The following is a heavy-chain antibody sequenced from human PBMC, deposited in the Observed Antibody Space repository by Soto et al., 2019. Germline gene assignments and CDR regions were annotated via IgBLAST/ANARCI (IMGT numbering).Heavy chain of an antibody. J-gene: IGHJ5*02. CDR1: GGSISSGGYY. Sequence: QVQLQESGPGLVKPSQTLSLTCTVSGGSISSGGYYWSWIRQHPGKGLEWIGYIYYSGSTYYNPSLKSRVTISVDTSKNQFSLKMSSVTAADTAVYYCARVIDSRSWFWFDPWGQGTLVTVSS. CDR3: ARVIDSRSWFWFDP. D-gene: IGHD6-13*01. V-gene: IGHV4-31*03. CDR2: IYYSGST.